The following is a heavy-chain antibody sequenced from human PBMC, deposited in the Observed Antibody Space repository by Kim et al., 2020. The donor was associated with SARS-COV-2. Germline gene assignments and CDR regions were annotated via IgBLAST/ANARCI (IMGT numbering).Heavy chain of an antibody. CDR3: ARDLYGYSYGGWYFDL. D-gene: IGHD5-18*01. J-gene: IGHJ2*01. V-gene: IGHV4-59*01. Sequence: LKSRVTISVDPSKNQFSLKLSSVTAADTAVYYCARDLYGYSYGGWYFDLWGRGTLVTVSS.